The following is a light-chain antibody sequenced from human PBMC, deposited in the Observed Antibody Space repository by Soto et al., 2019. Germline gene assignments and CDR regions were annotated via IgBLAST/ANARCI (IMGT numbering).Light chain of an antibody. V-gene: IGKV3-15*01. CDR3: QQYNNWPRT. J-gene: IGKJ1*01. CDR1: QSLSSN. CDR2: GAS. Sequence: EIVMTQSPATVPVSPGGRATLSCRASQSLSSNLAWYQQKPGQAPRLLIYGASTRATDIPARFSGSGSGTEFTLTISSLQSEDFAVYSCQQYNNWPRTFGQGTKVDI.